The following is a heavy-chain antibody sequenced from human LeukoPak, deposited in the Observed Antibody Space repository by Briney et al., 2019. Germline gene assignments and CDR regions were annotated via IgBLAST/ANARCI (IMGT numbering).Heavy chain of an antibody. CDR1: GFSFSSVA. CDR3: AKGGGSASYYIFDF. J-gene: IGHJ4*02. D-gene: IGHD3-10*01. CDR2: ISGSGGGP. Sequence: GGSLRLSCAASGFSFSSVAMSWVRQAPGKGLEWLSLISGSGGGPYYADSVRGRFTISRDTSRNTLYLQMNSLRAEDTAVYYCAKGGGSASYYIFDFWGQGTLVTVSS. V-gene: IGHV3-23*01.